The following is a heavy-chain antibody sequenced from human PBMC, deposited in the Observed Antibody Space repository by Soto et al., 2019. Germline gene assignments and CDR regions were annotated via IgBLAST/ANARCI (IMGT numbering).Heavy chain of an antibody. CDR3: VKDMGVAPEALGMVV. D-gene: IGHD3-16*01. Sequence: GGSLRLSCAASGFQFDDHSMHWVRQAPGKGLEWVSGISWNGGSTGYAGSLKGRFTISRDNARNTLYLQMNSLRADDTALYYCVKDMGVAPEALGMVVWAQGTAVTVSS. CDR1: GFQFDDHS. V-gene: IGHV3-9*01. CDR2: ISWNGGST. J-gene: IGHJ6*02.